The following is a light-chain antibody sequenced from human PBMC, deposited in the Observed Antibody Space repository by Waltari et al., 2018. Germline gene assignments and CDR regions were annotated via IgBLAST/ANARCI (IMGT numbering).Light chain of an antibody. CDR3: QSYDTSLSGYV. Sequence: QPVLTQPPSVSGAPGQRVTISCTGSSATTGAGSDVHWYQQLPGTAPQVIISDNSDRPSGVPDRFSGSKSDTSASLAITGLQAEDEADYYCQSYDTSLSGYVFGTGTKVTVL. CDR2: DNS. J-gene: IGLJ1*01. CDR1: SATTGAGSD. V-gene: IGLV1-40*01.